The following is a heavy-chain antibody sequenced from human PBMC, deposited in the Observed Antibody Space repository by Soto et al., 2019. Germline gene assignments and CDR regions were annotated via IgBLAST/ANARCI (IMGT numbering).Heavy chain of an antibody. CDR3: ARGPRGLYHHDY. CDR2: INMDGTST. CDR1: GFTFSGDW. Sequence: EVQLVESGGGLVQPGGSLRLSCVASGFTFSGDWMHWVRQAAGKGLVWVSRINMDGTSTNYADSVKGRFTISRDNAKTTLYLQMNSLRVDDTAVYYCARGPRGLYHHDYWGQGALVTVS. J-gene: IGHJ4*02. V-gene: IGHV3-74*01. D-gene: IGHD2-8*02.